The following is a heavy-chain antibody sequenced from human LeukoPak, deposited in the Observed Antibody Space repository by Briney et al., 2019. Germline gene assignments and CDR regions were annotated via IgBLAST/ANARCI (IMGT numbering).Heavy chain of an antibody. CDR3: ATNLIGAGEYFQQ. D-gene: IGHD2/OR15-2a*01. J-gene: IGHJ1*01. V-gene: IGHV3-11*01. CDR2: ISSGGDIM. Sequence: LGGSLRLSCAASGLRFSDYYVSWIRQAPGKGLQWVSYISSGGDIMHYADSVKGRFTSSRDNAKNSGYLEMNSLGAEDTAVYYCATNLIGAGEYFQQWGQGTLVTVSS. CDR1: GLRFSDYY.